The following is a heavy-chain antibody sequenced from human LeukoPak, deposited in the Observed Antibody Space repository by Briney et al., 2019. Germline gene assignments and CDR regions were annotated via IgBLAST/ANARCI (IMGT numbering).Heavy chain of an antibody. V-gene: IGHV3-11*04. CDR3: ARDSGGSGNYCIAFNA. D-gene: IGHD3-10*01. Sequence: GGSLRLSCAASGFTFSDYYMTWIRQAPGKGLEWISYISSTGITIHYADSMKGRFTISRDNAKNSLYLQMNSLRAEDTAVYYSARDSGGSGNYCIAFNAGGQGTMVTVS. CDR1: GFTFSDYY. CDR2: ISSTGITI. J-gene: IGHJ3*01.